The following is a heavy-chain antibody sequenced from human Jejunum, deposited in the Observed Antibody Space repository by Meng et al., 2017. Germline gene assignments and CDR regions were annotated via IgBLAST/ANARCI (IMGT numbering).Heavy chain of an antibody. CDR3: AGRSYNYDDYFDF. CDR2: INTNTGGT. V-gene: IGHV1-2*06. D-gene: IGHD5-24*01. Sequence: QVQMEQSGAEVRKPGAAVKVSCRASGYTLNGFYMHWVRQAPGQGLEWMGRINTNTGGTNYEKNFKGSITLTRDTSTVYMEVNRLRSDDTAMYYCAGRSYNYDDYFDFWGRGTLVTVSS. J-gene: IGHJ4*02. CDR1: GYTLNGFY.